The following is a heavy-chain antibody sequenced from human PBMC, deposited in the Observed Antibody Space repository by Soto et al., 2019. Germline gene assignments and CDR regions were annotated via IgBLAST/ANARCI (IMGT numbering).Heavy chain of an antibody. Sequence: ASVKVSCKASGYTFTGYYMHWVRQAPGQGLEWMGWINPNSGGTNYAQKFQGWVTMTRDTSISTAYMELSRLRSDDTAVYYCAIPYYSGSSRDAFDIWSQGTMVTVSS. D-gene: IGHD6-6*01. V-gene: IGHV1-2*04. J-gene: IGHJ3*02. CDR1: GYTFTGYY. CDR2: INPNSGGT. CDR3: AIPYYSGSSRDAFDI.